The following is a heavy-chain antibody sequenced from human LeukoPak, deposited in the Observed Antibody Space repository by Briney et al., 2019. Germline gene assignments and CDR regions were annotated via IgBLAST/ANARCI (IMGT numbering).Heavy chain of an antibody. CDR1: GFTFSSYT. J-gene: IGHJ4*02. D-gene: IGHD2-15*01. V-gene: IGHV3-66*02. CDR3: ARDSGSASWAYS. CDR2: VHRDGSI. Sequence: GGSLRLSCAASGFTFSSYTTNWVRQAPGKGLEWVCVVHRDGSIEYADSVKGRFTISRDIAENTLSLQMNSLRVEDTAVYYCARDSGSASWAYSWGQGTLVTVSS.